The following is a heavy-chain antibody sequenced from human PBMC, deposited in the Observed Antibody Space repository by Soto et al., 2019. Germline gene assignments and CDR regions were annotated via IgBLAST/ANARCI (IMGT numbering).Heavy chain of an antibody. Sequence: PSETLSLTCTISGGSISSCYWSWIRQPPGKGLEWIGYIYYSGSTNYNPSLKSRVTISVDTSKNQFSLKLSSVTAADTAVYYCARAITNYDFWSGPVGWFDPWGQGTLVTVSS. CDR1: GGSISSCY. CDR2: IYYSGST. D-gene: IGHD3-3*01. J-gene: IGHJ5*02. CDR3: ARAITNYDFWSGPVGWFDP. V-gene: IGHV4-59*01.